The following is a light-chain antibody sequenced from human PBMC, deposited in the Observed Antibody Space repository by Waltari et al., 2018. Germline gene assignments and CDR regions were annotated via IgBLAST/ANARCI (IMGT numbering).Light chain of an antibody. Sequence: QSALTQPASVSGSPGQSITISCTGTSSDLGSSHFVSWYQQHPGKAPKLMIYDVSIRPSGVSGRFSGSKSGNTASLTISGLQAEDEADYYCSSYTSSNTWVFGGGTKLTVL. CDR1: SSDLGSSHF. CDR3: SSYTSSNTWV. CDR2: DVS. V-gene: IGLV2-14*03. J-gene: IGLJ3*02.